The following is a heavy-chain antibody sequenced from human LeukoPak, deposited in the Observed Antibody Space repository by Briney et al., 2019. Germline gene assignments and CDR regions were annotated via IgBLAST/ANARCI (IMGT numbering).Heavy chain of an antibody. CDR2: IYYSGST. V-gene: IGHV4-59*08. CDR3: ARLYSSGWPYFDY. Sequence: SETLSLTCTVSGGSISSYYWSWIRQPPGKGLEWIGYIYYSGSTNYNPSLKSRVTISVDTSKNQFPLKLSSVTAADTAVYYCARLYSSGWPYFDYWGQGTLVTVSS. J-gene: IGHJ4*02. D-gene: IGHD6-19*01. CDR1: GGSISSYY.